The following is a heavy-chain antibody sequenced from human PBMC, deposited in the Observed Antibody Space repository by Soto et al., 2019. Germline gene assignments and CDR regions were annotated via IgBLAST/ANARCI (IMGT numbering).Heavy chain of an antibody. Sequence: QVQLVQSGAEVKKPGASVKVSCKASGYTFTNSDINWVLQAPGQGLEWMGWMNPDSGHAAYAQKFQGRVTLTTSTSTSTVSMEMRSLGSEDTAVYYCARRPHCSGGICYYGLDNWGQGTLVTVSS. CDR3: ARRPHCSGGICYYGLDN. CDR2: MNPDSGHA. CDR1: GYTFTNSD. J-gene: IGHJ4*02. V-gene: IGHV1-8*01. D-gene: IGHD2-15*01.